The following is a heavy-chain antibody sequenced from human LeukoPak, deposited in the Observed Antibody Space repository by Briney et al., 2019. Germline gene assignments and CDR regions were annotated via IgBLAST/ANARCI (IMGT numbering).Heavy chain of an antibody. J-gene: IGHJ4*02. CDR2: IYYSGST. Sequence: SETLSLTCTVSGGSISSSSYYWGWIRQPPGKGLEWIGSIYYSGSTYYNPSLKSRVTISVDTSKNQFSLKLSSVTAADTAVYYCARQVLQDYDFWSGYSDNFDYWGQGTLVTVSS. D-gene: IGHD3-3*01. CDR1: GGSISSSSYY. V-gene: IGHV4-39*01. CDR3: ARQVLQDYDFWSGYSDNFDY.